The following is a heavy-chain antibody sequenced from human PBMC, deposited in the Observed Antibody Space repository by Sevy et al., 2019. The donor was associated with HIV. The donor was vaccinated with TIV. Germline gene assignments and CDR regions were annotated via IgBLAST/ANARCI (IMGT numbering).Heavy chain of an antibody. Sequence: GGSLRLSCAASGFTFSSSSMNWVRQAPGKGLEWVSSISSISNYIYYADSVKGRFTISRDNAKNSLYLQMSSLRAEDTAVYYCARDAREGIGHFHDGFDVWGQGTLVTVSS. J-gene: IGHJ3*01. D-gene: IGHD1-26*01. CDR3: ARDAREGIGHFHDGFDV. V-gene: IGHV3-21*01. CDR1: GFTFSSSS. CDR2: ISSISNYI.